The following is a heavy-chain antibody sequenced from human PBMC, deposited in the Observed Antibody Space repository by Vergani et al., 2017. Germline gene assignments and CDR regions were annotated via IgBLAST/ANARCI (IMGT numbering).Heavy chain of an antibody. CDR3: TSGPRPYYLDH. CDR2: IFPGDSDT. Sequence: DVQLVQSGAEVKKPGESLKISCKGSGYTFTSYWIGWVRQMPGKGPEWMGIIFPGDSDTRYSPTFQGQVTISVDKSASTAYLQWSNLKASDTAMYYCTSGPRPYYLDHWGQGTLVTVSS. CDR1: GYTFTSYW. V-gene: IGHV5-51*01. J-gene: IGHJ4*02.